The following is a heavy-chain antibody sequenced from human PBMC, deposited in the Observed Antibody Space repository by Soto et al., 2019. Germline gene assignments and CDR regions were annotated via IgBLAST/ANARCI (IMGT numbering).Heavy chain of an antibody. Sequence: GGSLRLSCAASGFTFSSYGMHWVRQAPGKGLEWVAVISYDGSNKYYADSVKGRFTISRDNSKNTLYLQMNSLRAEDTAVYYCARGDSSGYIPDAFDIWGQGTMVTVS. CDR1: GFTFSSYG. CDR3: ARGDSSGYIPDAFDI. D-gene: IGHD3-22*01. CDR2: ISYDGSNK. J-gene: IGHJ3*02. V-gene: IGHV3-30*03.